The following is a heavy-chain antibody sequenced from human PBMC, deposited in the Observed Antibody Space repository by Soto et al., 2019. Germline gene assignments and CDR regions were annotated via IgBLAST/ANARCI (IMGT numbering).Heavy chain of an antibody. V-gene: IGHV2-5*01. D-gene: IGHD3-3*01. Sequence: QITLKESGPTLVKPTQTLTLTCTFSGFSLSTSGVGVGWIRQPPGKALEWLTVIYWNGEKRSSPSLRSRLTISKDTSKNQVVLILTNMDPVDTATYYCAHSQYEDLFDYWGQGTLVTVSS. CDR1: GFSLSTSGVG. CDR2: IYWNGEK. CDR3: AHSQYEDLFDY. J-gene: IGHJ4*02.